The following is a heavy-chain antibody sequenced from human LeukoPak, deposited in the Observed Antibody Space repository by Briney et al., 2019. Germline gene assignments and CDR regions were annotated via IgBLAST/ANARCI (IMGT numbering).Heavy chain of an antibody. V-gene: IGHV4-34*01. J-gene: IGHJ4*02. Sequence: SETLSLTCAASGGSFSDYYWSWIRQPPGKGLEWIGEIIHSGATSSSPSLKSRVTISMDPSKNQFSLRLSSVTAADTAVYYCARGRFSVYYFDYWGQGSLVTVSS. CDR3: ARGRFSVYYFDY. D-gene: IGHD3-3*02. CDR2: IIHSGAT. CDR1: GGSFSDYY.